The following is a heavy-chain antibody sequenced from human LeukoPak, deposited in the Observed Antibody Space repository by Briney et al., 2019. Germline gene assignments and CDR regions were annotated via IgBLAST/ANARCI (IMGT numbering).Heavy chain of an antibody. V-gene: IGHV4-39*07. CDR1: GGPIRSSYYY. D-gene: IGHD2/OR15-2a*01. CDR2: IYDSGST. CDR3: ARGLASSMYYFDY. J-gene: IGHJ4*02. Sequence: SETLSLTCTVSGGPIRSSYYYWGWIRQPPGKGLEWIGSIYDSGSTYYNPSLKSRVTISVDTSKNQFSLKLSSVTAADTAVYYCARGLASSMYYFDYWGQGTLVTVSS.